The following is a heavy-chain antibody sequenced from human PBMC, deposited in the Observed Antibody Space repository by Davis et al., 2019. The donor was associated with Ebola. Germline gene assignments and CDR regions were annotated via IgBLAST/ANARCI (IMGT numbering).Heavy chain of an antibody. Sequence: MLSETLSLTCTVSGGSISSSSYYWGWIRQPPGKGLEWIGSIYYSGSTYYNPSLKSRVTISVDTSKNQFSLKLSSVTAADTAVYYCARTRVPAADDAFDIWGQGTMVTVSS. V-gene: IGHV4-39*01. CDR2: IYYSGST. CDR1: GGSISSSSYY. CDR3: ARTRVPAADDAFDI. D-gene: IGHD2-2*01. J-gene: IGHJ3*02.